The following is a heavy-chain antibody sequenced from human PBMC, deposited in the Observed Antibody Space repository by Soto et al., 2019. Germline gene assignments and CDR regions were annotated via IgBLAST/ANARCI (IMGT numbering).Heavy chain of an antibody. Sequence: GASVKVSCKASGGTFSSYAISWVRQAPGQGLEWMGGIIPIFGTANYAQKFQGRVTITADESTSTAYMELSSLRSEDTAVYYCAWSIAARLASAFEYWGQGTLVTVSS. J-gene: IGHJ4*02. CDR1: GGTFSSYA. CDR3: AWSIAARLASAFEY. CDR2: IIPIFGTA. D-gene: IGHD6-6*01. V-gene: IGHV1-69*13.